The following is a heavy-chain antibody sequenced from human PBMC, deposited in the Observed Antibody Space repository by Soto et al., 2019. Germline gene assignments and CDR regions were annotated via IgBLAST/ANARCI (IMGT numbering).Heavy chain of an antibody. D-gene: IGHD6-13*01. CDR1: GGSISGYY. CDR3: ARDGASSRV. CDR2: IYYSGST. Sequence: PSETLSLTCTVSGGSISGYYWSWIRQPPGKGLDWIGFIYYSGSTTYNPSLKSRVTISLDTPKDQFSLKLRSVTAADTAVYYCARDGASSRVWGQGTLVTVSS. J-gene: IGHJ4*02. V-gene: IGHV4-59*01.